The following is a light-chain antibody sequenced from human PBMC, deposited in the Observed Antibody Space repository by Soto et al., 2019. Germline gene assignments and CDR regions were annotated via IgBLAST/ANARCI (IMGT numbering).Light chain of an antibody. J-gene: IGKJ1*01. V-gene: IGKV3-20*01. CDR2: GAS. CDR3: QPYGNSWT. CDR1: QSVRSSY. Sequence: ENVLTKSPGTLSLSPGESGTLSGRASQSVRSSYLAWSQQKPGQPPRLLIYGASSRATGIPERFSGSGSGTDFTLTISRLEPEDFAVYYCQPYGNSWTFGQGTKVDI.